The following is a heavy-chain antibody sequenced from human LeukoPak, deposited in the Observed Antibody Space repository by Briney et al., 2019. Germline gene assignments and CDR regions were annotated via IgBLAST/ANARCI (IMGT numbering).Heavy chain of an antibody. CDR3: ASLHILTAYIFSS. CDR2: MYGSGST. V-gene: IGHV4-39*01. CDR1: GGSISSSSYY. D-gene: IGHD3-9*01. J-gene: IGHJ5*02. Sequence: SETLSLTCTVSGGSISSSSYYWGSIRQPPGKGLGWIGTMYGSGSTYYNPSLRSRVTISVDTSKNRFPLKLDSVTAAHTAVYYCASLHILTAYIFSSWGQGILATVSS.